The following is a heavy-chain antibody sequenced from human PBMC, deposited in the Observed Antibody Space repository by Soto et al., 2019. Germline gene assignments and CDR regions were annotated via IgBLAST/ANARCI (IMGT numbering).Heavy chain of an antibody. CDR1: GGSISSYY. D-gene: IGHD3-22*01. J-gene: IGHJ4*02. Sequence: SETLSLTCTVSGGSISSYYWSWIRQPPGKGLEWIGYIYYSGSTNYNPSLKSRVTISVDTSKNQFSLKLSSVTAADTAVYYCARDHDSSGYYSYWGQGTLVTVSS. CDR2: IYYSGST. CDR3: ARDHDSSGYYSY. V-gene: IGHV4-59*01.